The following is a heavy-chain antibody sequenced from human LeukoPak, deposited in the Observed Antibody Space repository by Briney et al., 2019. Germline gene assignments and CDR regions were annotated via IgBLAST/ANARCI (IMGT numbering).Heavy chain of an antibody. D-gene: IGHD2-21*02. CDR2: IKEEGRDK. CDR3: ASVTAPLDY. Sequence: GGSLRLACAASGFTLIKSLLTWVPQAPGKGLQWVAHIKEEGRDKYYMDSVKGRFTISRDKAQTTLYLQMNSLRADDTALYYCASVTAPLDYWGQGTLVIVSS. J-gene: IGHJ4*02. CDR1: GFTLIKSL. V-gene: IGHV3-7*02.